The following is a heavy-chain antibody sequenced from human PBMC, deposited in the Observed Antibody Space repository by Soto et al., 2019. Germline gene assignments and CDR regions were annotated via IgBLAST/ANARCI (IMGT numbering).Heavy chain of an antibody. Sequence: PSETLSLTCAVSGGSVSDKTYYWSWIRQPPGKRLEWIGYVYYSGTTNYNPSLKSRVTISVDLSKNRFSLRLSSVTTADTALYYCARTTSVPNTLRSRYLFDYCGQGNLVTVYS. CDR2: VYYSGTT. CDR1: GGSVSDKTYY. D-gene: IGHD4-17*01. J-gene: IGHJ4*02. CDR3: ARTTSVPNTLRSRYLFDY. V-gene: IGHV4-61*01.